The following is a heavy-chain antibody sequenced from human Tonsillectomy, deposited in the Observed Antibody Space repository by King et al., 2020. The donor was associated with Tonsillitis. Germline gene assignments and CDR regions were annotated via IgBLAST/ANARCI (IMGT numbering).Heavy chain of an antibody. J-gene: IGHJ3*02. Sequence: VQLVESGGGVVQPGGSLRLSCAASGLPVSASIIHWVRQSPGKGLEWLALIAHDGNSKNYAGTMKGRFTISGDNSQNTVYLQMNSLRAEDTAVYYCAREAYSSGRCGIFDIWGQGTKVTVSS. V-gene: IGHV3-30*01. CDR1: GLPVSASI. CDR3: AREAYSSGRCGIFDI. CDR2: IAHDGNSK. D-gene: IGHD6-19*01.